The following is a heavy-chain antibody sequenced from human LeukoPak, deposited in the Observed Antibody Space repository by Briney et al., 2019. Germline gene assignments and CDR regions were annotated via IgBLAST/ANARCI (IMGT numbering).Heavy chain of an antibody. CDR2: ISMNVQTT. D-gene: IGHD1-1*01. Sequence: GGSLRLSCSASGLTFTSHVMHWVRQAPGKGLQYVSGISMNVQTTYYAGSVKGRFTISRDSSKNTVYLQMNSLTAEDTAVYYCVREGLERRTNFDYWGQGTLV. CDR3: VREGLERRTNFDY. V-gene: IGHV3-64D*06. CDR1: GLTFTSHV. J-gene: IGHJ4*02.